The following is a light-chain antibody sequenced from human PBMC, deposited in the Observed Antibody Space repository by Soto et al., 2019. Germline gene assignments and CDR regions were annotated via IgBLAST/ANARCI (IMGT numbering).Light chain of an antibody. CDR3: QQRSNWRIT. V-gene: IGKV3D-20*02. J-gene: IGKJ4*01. CDR1: QSVSSSY. Sequence: EIVLTRSPGTLSLSPGERATLSCRASQSVSSSYLAWYQQKPGQAPRLLIYDTSNRATGIPPRFSGSGSGTYFTLTISSLEPEDFAVYYCQQRSNWRITFGGGTKV. CDR2: DTS.